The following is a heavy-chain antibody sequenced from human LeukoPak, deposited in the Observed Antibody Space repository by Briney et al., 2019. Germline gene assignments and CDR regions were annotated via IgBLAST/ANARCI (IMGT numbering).Heavy chain of an antibody. CDR2: IYHSEST. D-gene: IGHD4-23*01. V-gene: IGHV4-59*08. J-gene: IGHJ4*02. CDR3: ARQAGGTSGPFDY. Sequence: SETLSLTCTVSGGSISSSYCSWIRQPPGKGLEWIRYIYHSESTNYNPSLKSRVTISVDTSKNQFSLKLSSVTAADTAVYYCARQAGGTSGPFDYWGQGTLVTVSS. CDR1: GGSISSSY.